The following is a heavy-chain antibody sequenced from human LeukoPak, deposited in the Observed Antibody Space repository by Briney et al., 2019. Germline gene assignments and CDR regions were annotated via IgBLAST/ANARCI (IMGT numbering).Heavy chain of an antibody. J-gene: IGHJ4*02. CDR1: GFTFSIYT. CDR3: ARRYFDY. Sequence: GGSLRLSCAASGFTFSIYTMNWVRQAPGKGLEWVSLIIGNGGAVYYADSVKGRFTISRDNAKNSLYLQMNSLRADDTAVYYCARRYFDYWGQGTLVTVSS. CDR2: IIGNGGAV. V-gene: IGHV3-21*04.